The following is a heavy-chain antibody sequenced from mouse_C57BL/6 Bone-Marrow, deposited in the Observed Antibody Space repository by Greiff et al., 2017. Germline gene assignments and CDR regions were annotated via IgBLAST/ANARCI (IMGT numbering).Heavy chain of an antibody. Sequence: QVQLQQSGPELVKPGASVKLSCKASGYTFTSYDINWVKQRPGQGLEWIGWIYPRDGSTKYNEKFKGKATLTVDTSSSTAYMELHSLTSVASAVYFCARGGLRAWFAYWGQGTLVTVSA. CDR2: IYPRDGST. J-gene: IGHJ3*01. V-gene: IGHV1-85*01. D-gene: IGHD2-4*01. CDR3: ARGGLRAWFAY. CDR1: GYTFTSYD.